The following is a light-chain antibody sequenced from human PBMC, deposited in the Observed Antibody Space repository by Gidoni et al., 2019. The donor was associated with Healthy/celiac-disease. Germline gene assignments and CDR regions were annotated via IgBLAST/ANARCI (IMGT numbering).Light chain of an antibody. CDR3: QQSYSTLFT. Sequence: DIQMTQSPSSLSASVGDRVTITCRASQSISSYLNWYQQKPVKAPKLLIYAASSLQSGVPSRFSGSGSGTDFTLTISSLQPEDCATYYCQQSYSTLFTFXHXTKVDIK. V-gene: IGKV1-39*01. CDR1: QSISSY. CDR2: AAS. J-gene: IGKJ3*01.